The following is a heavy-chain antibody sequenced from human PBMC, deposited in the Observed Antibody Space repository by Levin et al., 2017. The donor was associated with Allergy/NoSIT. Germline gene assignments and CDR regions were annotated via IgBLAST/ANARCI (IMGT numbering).Heavy chain of an antibody. D-gene: IGHD2-2*01. CDR1: GFTFGDYA. CDR2: IRSNAHGGTT. CDR3: TGVVVAAGPRLDY. Sequence: GGSLRLSCAVSGFTFGDYAMKWFRQAPGKGLEWISFIRSNAHGGTTEYAASVKGRFTMSREDSKSIAYLQMNSLKTEDTALYFRTGVVVAAGPRLDYWGQGTMVTVSS. J-gene: IGHJ4*02. V-gene: IGHV3-49*03.